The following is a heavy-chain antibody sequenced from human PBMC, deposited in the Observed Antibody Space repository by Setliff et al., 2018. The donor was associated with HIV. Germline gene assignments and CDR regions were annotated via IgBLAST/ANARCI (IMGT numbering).Heavy chain of an antibody. CDR2: IANKADSHTI. D-gene: IGHD5-18*01. CDR3: TRAGYGHGFDI. Sequence: PGGSLRLSCAASGFTFSDHYMDWVRQSPGKGLEWVGRIANKADSHTIQYAASVQGRFTISRDDSKNSLYLQMSNLQAEDTALYYCTRAGYGHGFDIWGQGTTVTVS. CDR1: GFTFSDHY. J-gene: IGHJ6*02. V-gene: IGHV3-72*01.